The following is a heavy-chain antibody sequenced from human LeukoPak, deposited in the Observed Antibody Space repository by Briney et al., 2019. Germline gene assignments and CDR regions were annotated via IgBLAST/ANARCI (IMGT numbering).Heavy chain of an antibody. D-gene: IGHD3-10*01. V-gene: IGHV3-43*02. CDR1: GFTFDDYA. CDR2: ICGDGGST. CDR3: AKDMGGSGSYIPLYFDY. Sequence: PGGSLRLSCAASGFTFDDYAMHWVRQAPGKGLEWVSLICGDGGSTYYADSVKGRFTISRDNSKNSLYLQMNSLRTEDTALYYCAKDMGGSGSYIPLYFDYWGQGTLVTVSS. J-gene: IGHJ4*02.